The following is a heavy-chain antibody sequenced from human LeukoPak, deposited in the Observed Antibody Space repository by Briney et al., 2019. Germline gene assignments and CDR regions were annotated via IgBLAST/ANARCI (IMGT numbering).Heavy chain of an antibody. CDR3: ARDVEGGTFDI. CDR1: GFTFSRFW. J-gene: IGHJ3*02. Sequence: GGSLRPSCAASGFTFSRFWMNWVRQAPGRGLEWVANIDQSGGRNNYVDSVKGRFTISRDNAKNSLFLEMSSLRADDTAVYFCARDVEGGTFDIWGQGTTVTVSS. D-gene: IGHD3-16*01. V-gene: IGHV3-7*05. CDR2: IDQSGGRN.